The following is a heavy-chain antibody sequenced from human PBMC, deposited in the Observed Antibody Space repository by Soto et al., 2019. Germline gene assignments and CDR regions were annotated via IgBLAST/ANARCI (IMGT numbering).Heavy chain of an antibody. D-gene: IGHD3-16*02. Sequence: SLRLSCAASGFTFDDYAMHWVRQAPGKGLEWVSGISWNSGSIGYADSVKGRFTISRDNAKNSLYLQMNSLRAEDTALYYCAKGLGELSLLGGLDIWGQGXMVTV. CDR2: ISWNSGSI. V-gene: IGHV3-9*01. CDR3: AKGLGELSLLGGLDI. CDR1: GFTFDDYA. J-gene: IGHJ3*02.